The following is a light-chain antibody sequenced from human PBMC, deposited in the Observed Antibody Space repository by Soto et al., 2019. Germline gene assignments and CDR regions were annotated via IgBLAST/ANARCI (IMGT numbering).Light chain of an antibody. CDR2: GAS. J-gene: IGKJ5*01. CDR3: QQYNNWPIT. Sequence: IVLTQPPGTLSLPPGERATLSCRASQSVSNNYLAWYQQKPGQAPGLLIYGASTRATGIPARFSGSGSGTEFTLTISSLQAEDFEIYYCQQYNNWPITFGQGTRLEIK. V-gene: IGKV3-15*01. CDR1: QSVSNN.